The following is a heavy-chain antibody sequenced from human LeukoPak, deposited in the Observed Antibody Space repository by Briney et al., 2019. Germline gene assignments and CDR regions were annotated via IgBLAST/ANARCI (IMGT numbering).Heavy chain of an antibody. CDR1: GFTIRSFA. Sequence: GGSLRLSCAVSGFTIRSFAMHRVRQAPGRGLEWVAFVGLDENDRQYADSVKGRFTISRDNSRNTLSLYMNSLRADDTAVYFCAKEPPGGWSIDLCGRGTLVIVSS. CDR2: VGLDENDR. V-gene: IGHV3-30*02. CDR3: AKEPPGGWSIDL. J-gene: IGHJ2*01. D-gene: IGHD3-16*01.